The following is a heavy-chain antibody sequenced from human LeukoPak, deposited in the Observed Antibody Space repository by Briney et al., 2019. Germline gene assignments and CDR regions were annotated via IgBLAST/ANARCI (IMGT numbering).Heavy chain of an antibody. CDR3: TRDSGTYNWLDP. J-gene: IGHJ5*02. V-gene: IGHV3-73*01. CDR1: GFTFSGCA. CDR2: IDKKDNFHAT. Sequence: GGSLRLSCAASGFTFSGCAIHWVRQSSGKGPEWVGHIDKKDNFHATAYAASVQGRFSISRDDSKNTAFLHMNSLKTEDMALYYCTRDSGTYNWLDPWGQGTLVTVSS. D-gene: IGHD1-26*01.